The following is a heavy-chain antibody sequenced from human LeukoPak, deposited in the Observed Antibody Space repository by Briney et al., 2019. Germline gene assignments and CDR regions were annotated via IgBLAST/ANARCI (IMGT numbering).Heavy chain of an antibody. V-gene: IGHV1-46*01. CDR1: GYTFTSYY. Sequence: ASVKVSCTASGYTFTSYYMHWVRQAPGQGLEWMGITNPSGGSTSYAQKFQGRVTMTRDTSTSTVYMELSSLRSEDTAVYYCARDYCSSTSCYVFDYWGQGTLVTVSS. J-gene: IGHJ4*02. D-gene: IGHD2-2*01. CDR2: TNPSGGST. CDR3: ARDYCSSTSCYVFDY.